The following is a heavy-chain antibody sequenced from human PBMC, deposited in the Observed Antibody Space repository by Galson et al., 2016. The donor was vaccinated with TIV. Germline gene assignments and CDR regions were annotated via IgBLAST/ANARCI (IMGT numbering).Heavy chain of an antibody. CDR2: IYPGDSET. J-gene: IGHJ4*02. V-gene: IGHV5-51*03. CDR3: GRRSTELCLDY. CDR1: GYTFTTYW. D-gene: IGHD2-21*01. Sequence: QSGAEVKKPGESLKISCKASGYTFTTYWIGWVRQMPGKGLEWMGIIYPGDSETKYSPSFEGQVTISADKSNNTAYLNWSCLRASDTATYYWGRRSTELCLDYWGQGGLVPV.